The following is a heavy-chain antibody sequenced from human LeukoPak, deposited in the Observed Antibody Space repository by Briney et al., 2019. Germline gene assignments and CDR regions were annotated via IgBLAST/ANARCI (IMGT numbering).Heavy chain of an antibody. CDR2: INPSGGST. CDR3: AREDVVLVDAVRYYYYGMDV. CDR1: GYTFISYY. D-gene: IGHD2-8*01. J-gene: IGHJ6*02. Sequence: DSVKVARKASGYTFISYYMHWVRQAPGQGLEWMGIINPSGGSTSYAQKFQDRDTMTRDTSTSTVYMELSSLKSEDTAVYYCAREDVVLVDAVRYYYYGMDVWGQGTTVTVSS. V-gene: IGHV1-46*01.